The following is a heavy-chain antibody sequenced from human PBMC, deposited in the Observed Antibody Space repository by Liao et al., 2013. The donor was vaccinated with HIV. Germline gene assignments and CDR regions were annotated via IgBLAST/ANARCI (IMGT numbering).Heavy chain of an antibody. D-gene: IGHD2-2*02. J-gene: IGHJ6*03. Sequence: QVQLQQWGAGLLKPSETLSLTCAVYGGSFSGYYWSWIRQPPGKGLEWIGEINHSGSTNYNPSLKSRVTISVDTSKNQFSLKLSSVTAADTAVYYCARDNHYVGAAIVYYYYYMTSGQRDHGHRLL. CDR1: GGSFSGYY. CDR3: ARDNHYVGAAIVYYYYYMTS. V-gene: IGHV4-34*01. CDR2: INHSGST.